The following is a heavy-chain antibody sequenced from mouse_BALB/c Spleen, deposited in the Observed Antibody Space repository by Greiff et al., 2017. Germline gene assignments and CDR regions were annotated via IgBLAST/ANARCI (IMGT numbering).Heavy chain of an antibody. CDR2: IYPSDSYT. V-gene: IGHV1-69*02. D-gene: IGHD6-1*01. J-gene: IGHJ3*01. CDR3: TRSAEDPPWFAY. CDR1: GYTFTSYW. Sequence: QVQLKQPGAELVRPGASVKLSCKASGYTFTSYWINWVKQRPGQGLEWIGNIYPSDSYTNYNQKFKDKATLTVDKSSSTAYMQLSSPTSEDSAVYYCTRSAEDPPWFAYWGQGTLVTVSA.